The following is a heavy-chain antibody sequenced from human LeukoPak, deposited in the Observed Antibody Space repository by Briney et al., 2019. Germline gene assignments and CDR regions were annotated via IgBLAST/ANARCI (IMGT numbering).Heavy chain of an antibody. J-gene: IGHJ4*02. D-gene: IGHD6-6*01. CDR3: ARIGYSSSSFDY. CDR2: IKQDGSVK. CDR1: GFSFRNSW. V-gene: IGHV3-7*01. Sequence: GALRLSCAASGFSFRNSWMSWVRQAPGRGLEWVANIKQDGSVKYYVDSVKGRFTISRDNAKNSLYLQMNSLRAEDTAFYYCARIGYSSSSFDYWGQGTLVTVSS.